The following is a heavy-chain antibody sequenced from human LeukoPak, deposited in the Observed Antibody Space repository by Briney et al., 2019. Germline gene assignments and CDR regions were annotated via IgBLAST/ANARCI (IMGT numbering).Heavy chain of an antibody. J-gene: IGHJ4*02. Sequence: ASVKVSCKASGYTFTGYYMHWLRQAPGQGLEWMGWINPNSGGTNYAQKFRGRVTMARDTSISTAYMELSRLRSDDTAVYYCARAAVAGTFCDYWGQGTLVTVSS. D-gene: IGHD6-19*01. CDR3: ARAAVAGTFCDY. CDR1: GYTFTGYY. V-gene: IGHV1-2*02. CDR2: INPNSGGT.